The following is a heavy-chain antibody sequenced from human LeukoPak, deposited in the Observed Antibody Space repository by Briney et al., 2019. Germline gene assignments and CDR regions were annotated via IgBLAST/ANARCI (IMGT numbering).Heavy chain of an antibody. CDR2: ISGSGGST. D-gene: IGHD3-9*01. Sequence: GGSLRLSCAASGFTLSNYWMHWVRQAPGKGLEWVSAISGSGGSTYYADSVEGRFTISRDNSKNTLYLQMNSLRAEDTAVYYCAKDESYDILTGYYMRCDLVYWGQGTLVTVSS. V-gene: IGHV3-23*01. CDR1: GFTLSNYW. J-gene: IGHJ4*02. CDR3: AKDESYDILTGYYMRCDLVY.